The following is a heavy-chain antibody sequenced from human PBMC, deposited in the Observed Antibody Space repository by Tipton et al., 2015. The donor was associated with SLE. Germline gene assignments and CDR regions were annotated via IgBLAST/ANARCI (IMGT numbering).Heavy chain of an antibody. CDR1: GGSISLHY. V-gene: IGHV4-59*11. CDR3: AILRTRGHDY. Sequence: TLSLTCTVSGGSISLHYWSWIRQPPGKGLEWIGYIYDSGSTNYNPSLKSRVTISQDTSKNQFSLKLQSVTAADTAVYYCAILRTRGHDYWGQGSLVTVSS. J-gene: IGHJ4*02. CDR2: IYDSGST. D-gene: IGHD1-14*01.